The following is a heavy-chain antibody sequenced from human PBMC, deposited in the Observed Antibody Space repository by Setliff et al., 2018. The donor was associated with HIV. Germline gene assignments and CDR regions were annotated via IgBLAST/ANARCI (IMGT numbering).Heavy chain of an antibody. V-gene: IGHV1-3*01. CDR3: ARDGGDTAMVSYYYYYYMDV. J-gene: IGHJ6*03. D-gene: IGHD5-18*01. CDR2: INAGNGNT. Sequence: ASVKVSCKASGYTFTSYAMHWVRQAPGQRLEWMGWINAGNGNTKYSQRFQGRVTITRDTSASTAYMELSSLRSEDTAVYYCARDGGDTAMVSYYYYYYMDVWGKGTTVTVSS. CDR1: GYTFTSYA.